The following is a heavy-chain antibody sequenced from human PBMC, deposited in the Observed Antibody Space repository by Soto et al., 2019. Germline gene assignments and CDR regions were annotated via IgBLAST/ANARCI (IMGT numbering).Heavy chain of an antibody. Sequence: GASVKVSCKAAGYTFTGCYMHWVRQAPGQGLEWMGWINPNSGGTNYAQKFQGWVTMTRDTSISTAYMELSRLRSDDTAVYYCAREVVVPAASNYYYYYGMHGWGQGTTVTV. CDR2: INPNSGGT. J-gene: IGHJ6*01. CDR1: GYTFTGCY. D-gene: IGHD2-2*01. CDR3: AREVVVPAASNYYYYYGMHG. V-gene: IGHV1-2*04.